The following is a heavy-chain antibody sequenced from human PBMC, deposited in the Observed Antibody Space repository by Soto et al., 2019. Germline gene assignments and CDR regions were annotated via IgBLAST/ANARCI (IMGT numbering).Heavy chain of an antibody. J-gene: IGHJ6*03. D-gene: IGHD3-16*01. V-gene: IGHV1-3*01. CDR1: GYSFTSYA. CDR2: INAGNGNT. CDR3: AIRRGESSPESDYCYYYMHV. Sequence: GASVKVSCKASGYSFTSYAMHWVRQAPGQRLEWMGWINAGNGNTKYSQKFQGRVTITRDTSASTAYMELSSLRSEDTAVYYCAIRRGESSPESDYCYYYMHVWGKGTMVTVSS.